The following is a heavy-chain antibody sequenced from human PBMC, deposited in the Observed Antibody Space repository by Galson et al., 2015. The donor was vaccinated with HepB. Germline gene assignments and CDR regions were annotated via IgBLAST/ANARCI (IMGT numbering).Heavy chain of an antibody. Sequence: LRLSCAASGFTVSSNYMNWVRQAPGKGLEYVSVIYSDGRTYYPDSVKGRFTVFRGSSKNTLYLQMNNLRAEDTAVYYCARVRASSDYRDFWGQGTLVTVSS. J-gene: IGHJ4*02. V-gene: IGHV3-53*01. D-gene: IGHD3-22*01. CDR1: GFTVSSNY. CDR2: IYSDGRT. CDR3: ARVRASSDYRDF.